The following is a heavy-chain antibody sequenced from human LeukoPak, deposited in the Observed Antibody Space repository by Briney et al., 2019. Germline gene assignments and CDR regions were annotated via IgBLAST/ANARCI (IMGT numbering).Heavy chain of an antibody. D-gene: IGHD4-17*01. CDR1: GGSISSSNW. CDR2: IYHSGST. CDR3: ARADYGDFSAFDI. Sequence: PSGTLSLTCAVSGGSISSSNWWSWVRQPPGKGLQWIGEIYHSGSTKYNPSLKSRLSISVDRPKNQFSLKVTSVTAADTAVYYCARADYGDFSAFDIWGQGTMVTVSS. V-gene: IGHV4-4*02. J-gene: IGHJ3*02.